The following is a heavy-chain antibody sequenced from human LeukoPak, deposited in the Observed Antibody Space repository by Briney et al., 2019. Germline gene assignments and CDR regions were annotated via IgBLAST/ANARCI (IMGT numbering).Heavy chain of an antibody. V-gene: IGHV3-30-3*01. Sequence: GGSLRLSCAASGFTFSYYTMHWVRQAPGKGLEWVAVISYDGSNEYYADSVKGRFTISRDNSKNTLYLQMNSLRAEDTAVYYCARADDGANSWVNYWGQGTLVTVSS. CDR1: GFTFSYYT. J-gene: IGHJ4*02. D-gene: IGHD4-23*01. CDR2: ISYDGSNE. CDR3: ARADDGANSWVNY.